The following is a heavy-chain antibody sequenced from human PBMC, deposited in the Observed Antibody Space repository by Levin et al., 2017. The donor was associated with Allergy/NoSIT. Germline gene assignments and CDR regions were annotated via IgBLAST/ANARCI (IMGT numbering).Heavy chain of an antibody. V-gene: IGHV3-23*01. CDR1: GFTFSSYA. D-gene: IGHD2/OR15-2a*01. J-gene: IGHJ4*02. CDR3: AKNRAPLSPSSAVDF. Sequence: GGSLRLSCVASGFTFSSYAMSWVRQAPGKGLEWVSGLSGSGGSTYYADSVKGRFTISRDNSKNTLHLQMNSLRAEDTAVYYCAKNRAPLSPSSAVDFWGQGTLVTVSS. CDR2: LSGSGGST.